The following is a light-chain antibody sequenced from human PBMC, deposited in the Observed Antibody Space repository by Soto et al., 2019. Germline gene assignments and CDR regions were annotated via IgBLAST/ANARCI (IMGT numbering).Light chain of an antibody. CDR3: SSFTGSTAWV. V-gene: IGLV2-14*03. Sequence: QSALTQPASVSGSPGQSITISCTGTNSDVGGYDFVSWYQQHPGKAPKLLIYDVSKRPSGLSSRFSGSKSGNTASLTISGLLPEDEADYYCSSFTGSTAWVFGGGTKLTVL. J-gene: IGLJ3*02. CDR1: NSDVGGYDF. CDR2: DVS.